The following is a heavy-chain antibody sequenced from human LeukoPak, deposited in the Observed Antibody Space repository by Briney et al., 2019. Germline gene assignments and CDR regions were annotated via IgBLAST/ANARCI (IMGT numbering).Heavy chain of an antibody. CDR1: GYTFTSYY. CDR3: ARDQKDLTTVTIDY. J-gene: IGHJ4*02. V-gene: IGHV1-46*01. CDR2: INPSGGST. Sequence: ASVRVSCKASGYTFTSYYIHWVRQAPGQGLEWMGIINPSGGSTSYAQKFQGRVTMTRDMSTSTAYMELSSLRSEDTAVYYCARDQKDLTTVTIDYWGQGTLVTVSS. D-gene: IGHD4-17*01.